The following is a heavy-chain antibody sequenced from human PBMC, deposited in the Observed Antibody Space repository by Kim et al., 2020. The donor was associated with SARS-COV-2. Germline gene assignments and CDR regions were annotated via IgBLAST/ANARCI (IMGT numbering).Heavy chain of an antibody. V-gene: IGHV3-49*04. Sequence: GGSLRLSCTASGFTFGDYAMSWVRQAPGKGLEWVGFIRSKAYGGTTEYAASVKGRFTISRDDSKSIAYLQMNSLKTEDTAVYYCTRDPLIAVAGTLWYYYYYYTDVWGKGTTVTVSS. CDR2: IRSKAYGGTT. CDR1: GFTFGDYA. CDR3: TRDPLIAVAGTLWYYYYYYTDV. J-gene: IGHJ6*03. D-gene: IGHD6-19*01.